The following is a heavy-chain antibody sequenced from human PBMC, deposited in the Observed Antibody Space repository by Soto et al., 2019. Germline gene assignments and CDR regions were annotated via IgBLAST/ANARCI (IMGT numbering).Heavy chain of an antibody. Sequence: QVQLQESGPGLVKPSQTLSLTCTVSGGSISSGGYYWSWIRQPPGKGLEWIGYIYYSGTTYYNPSLKSRVTISVDTSKNQFPLKLSSVTAADTAVYYCARGIAVVGIDYWGQGTLVTVSS. D-gene: IGHD6-19*01. CDR1: GGSISSGGYY. CDR3: ARGIAVVGIDY. CDR2: IYYSGTT. J-gene: IGHJ4*02. V-gene: IGHV4-31*03.